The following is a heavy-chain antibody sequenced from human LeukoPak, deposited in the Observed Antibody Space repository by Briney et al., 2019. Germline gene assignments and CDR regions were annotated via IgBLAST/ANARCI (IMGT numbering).Heavy chain of an antibody. CDR1: GGSISSYY. J-gene: IGHJ3*02. Sequence: SETLSLTCTVSGGSISSYYWSWIRQPPGKGLEWIGYIYDSGSTDYNPSLKSRVTISVDTSKNQFSLKVSSVTAADTAVYYCASLTTADAFDIWGQGTMVTVSS. V-gene: IGHV4-59*01. CDR3: ASLTTADAFDI. D-gene: IGHD3-22*01. CDR2: IYDSGST.